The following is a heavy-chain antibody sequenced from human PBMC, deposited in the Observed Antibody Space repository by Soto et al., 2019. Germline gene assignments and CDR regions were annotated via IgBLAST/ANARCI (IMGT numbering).Heavy chain of an antibody. Sequence: QITLKESGPTLVTPTQTLTLTCTFSGFSLSTNEMGVGWICQPPGKALEWLALFFWDDAKHTNPPRSAGLTITKDTSKNQVVLTMANMEPVDTATYYCARRSVSETNYFDPWGQGILVTVSA. V-gene: IGHV2-5*02. CDR3: ARRSVSETNYFDP. CDR1: GFSLSTNEMG. J-gene: IGHJ5*02. CDR2: FFWDDAK.